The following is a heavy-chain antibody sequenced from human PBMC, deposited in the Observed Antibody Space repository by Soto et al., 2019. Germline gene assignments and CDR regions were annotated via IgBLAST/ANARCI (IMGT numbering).Heavy chain of an antibody. V-gene: IGHV1-69*06. CDR1: GGTFSSYA. Sequence: SVKVSCKASGGTFSSYAISWVRQAPGQGLEWMGGIIPIFGTANYAQKFQGRVTITADKSTSTAYMELSSLRSEDTAVYYCASVYSSSWYSYYYYYGMDVWGQGTTVTVSS. D-gene: IGHD6-13*01. CDR3: ASVYSSSWYSYYYYYGMDV. CDR2: IIPIFGTA. J-gene: IGHJ6*02.